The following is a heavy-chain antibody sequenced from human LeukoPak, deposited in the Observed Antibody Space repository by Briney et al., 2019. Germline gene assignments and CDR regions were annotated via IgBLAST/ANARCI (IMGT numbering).Heavy chain of an antibody. Sequence: ASETLSLTCTVSGGSISSSSYYWGWIRQPPGKGLEWIGSIYFGGSTYYTPSLKSRLTISLDTSKSQFSLNVNSVTASDTAVYYCARQRYSHGPYFFDSWGQGTLVTVSS. CDR3: ARQRYSHGPYFFDS. J-gene: IGHJ4*02. V-gene: IGHV4-39*01. CDR2: IYFGGST. D-gene: IGHD5-18*01. CDR1: GGSISSSSYY.